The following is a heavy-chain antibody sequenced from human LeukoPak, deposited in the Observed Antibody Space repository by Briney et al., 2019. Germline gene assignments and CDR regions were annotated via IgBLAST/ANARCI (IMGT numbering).Heavy chain of an antibody. J-gene: IGHJ4*02. D-gene: IGHD6-13*01. CDR3: ARDGSESSSWYY. Sequence: SLRLSCAASGFTISSNYMSWVRQAPGKGLEWVSVIYSGGSTYYTDSVKGRFTISRDNSKNTLYLQMNSLRAEDTAVYYCARDGSESSSWYYWGQGTLVTVSS. CDR1: GFTISSNY. CDR2: IYSGGST. V-gene: IGHV3-53*01.